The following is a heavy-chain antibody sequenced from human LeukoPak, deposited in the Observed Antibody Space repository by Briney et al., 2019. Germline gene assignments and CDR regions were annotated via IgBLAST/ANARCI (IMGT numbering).Heavy chain of an antibody. CDR1: GFTFSSYE. CDR2: ISRSGSTI. Sequence: GGSLRLSCSASGFTFSSYEMNWVRQAPGKGLEWVSYISRSGSTIYYADSVKGRFTISRDNAKNSLYLQMNSLRAEDTAVYYCARDSSGWYHWFDPWGQGTLVTVSS. J-gene: IGHJ5*02. V-gene: IGHV3-48*03. D-gene: IGHD6-19*01. CDR3: ARDSSGWYHWFDP.